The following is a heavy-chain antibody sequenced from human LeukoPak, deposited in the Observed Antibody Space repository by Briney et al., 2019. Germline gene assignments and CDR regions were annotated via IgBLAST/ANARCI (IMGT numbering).Heavy chain of an antibody. CDR1: GGTFSSYA. J-gene: IGHJ4*02. CDR2: IIPIFGTA. V-gene: IGHV1-69*05. Sequence: GASVKVSCKASGGTFSSYAISWVRQAPGQGLEWMGGIIPIFGTANYAQKFQGRVTMTRDTSISTAYMELSRLRSDDTAVYYCARDRYYYDSSGYSNFDYWGQGTLVTVSS. D-gene: IGHD3-22*01. CDR3: ARDRYYYDSSGYSNFDY.